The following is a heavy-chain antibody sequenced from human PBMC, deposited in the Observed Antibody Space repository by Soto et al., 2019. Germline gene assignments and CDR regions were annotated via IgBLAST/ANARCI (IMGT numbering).Heavy chain of an antibody. CDR3: ARDRDYYYGMDV. V-gene: IGHV3-48*03. J-gene: IGHJ6*02. CDR2: ISSSGSTI. Sequence: GGSLRLSCAASGFTFSSYEMNWVRQAPGKGLEWVSYISSSGSTIYYADSVKGRFTISRDNAKNSLYLQMNSLRAEDTAVYYCARDRDYYYGMDVWGQGTTVTGLL. CDR1: GFTFSSYE. D-gene: IGHD3-10*01.